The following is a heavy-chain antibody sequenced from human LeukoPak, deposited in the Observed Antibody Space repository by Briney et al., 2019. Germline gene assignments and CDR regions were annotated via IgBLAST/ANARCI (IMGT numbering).Heavy chain of an antibody. Sequence: ASVKVSCKASGYTFTRYGINWVRQAPGRGLEWMGWISGYNEKTNYAQKFQGRVTMTTDTSTSTAYMELRRLRSDDTAVYYCARSLLYGMDVWGQGTTVTVSS. CDR2: ISGYNEKT. V-gene: IGHV1-18*01. D-gene: IGHD1-26*01. CDR1: GYTFTRYG. J-gene: IGHJ6*02. CDR3: ARSLLYGMDV.